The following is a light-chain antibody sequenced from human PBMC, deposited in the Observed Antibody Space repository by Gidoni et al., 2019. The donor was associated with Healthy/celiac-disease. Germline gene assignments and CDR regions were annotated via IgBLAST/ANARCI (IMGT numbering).Light chain of an antibody. Sequence: EIVLTQSPGPLSLSPGERATLSCRASQRVSSSYLACYQQKPGQAPRLLIYGASSRATGIPDRFSGSWSGTDFTLTISRLEPEDFAVYYCQQYGSSPPLTFGGGTKVEIK. V-gene: IGKV3-20*01. CDR1: QRVSSSY. CDR3: QQYGSSPPLT. J-gene: IGKJ4*01. CDR2: GAS.